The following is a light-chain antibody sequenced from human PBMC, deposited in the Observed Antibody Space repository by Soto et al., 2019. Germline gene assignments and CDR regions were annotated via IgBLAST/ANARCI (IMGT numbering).Light chain of an antibody. J-gene: IGKJ1*01. CDR3: QQYYISPPT. CDR2: WES. Sequence: DIVMTQSPDSLAVSLGERVTINCKSSQSVLYSSHNKNYLAWYQQKPGQPPKLIIYWESTRESGVPYRFSGSDSGTDFTLTISSLQAEDGAVYYCQQYYISPPTLGQGTKVEIK. V-gene: IGKV4-1*01. CDR1: QSVLYSSHNKNY.